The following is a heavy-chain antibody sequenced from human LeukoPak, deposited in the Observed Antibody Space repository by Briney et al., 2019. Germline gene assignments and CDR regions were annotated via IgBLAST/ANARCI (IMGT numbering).Heavy chain of an antibody. Sequence: PSETLSLICTVSDGSISGAAYYWGWFRQPPGKRPEWIGNILYSGTVYYNPSLKSRVTILVDTSKNQFPLKLSSVTAADTAVYFCARVTRYDNSRNNYYMDVWGKGTTVTVSS. CDR2: ILYSGTV. D-gene: IGHD4-17*01. J-gene: IGHJ6*03. CDR3: ARVTRYDNSRNNYYMDV. CDR1: DGSISGAAYY. V-gene: IGHV4-39*06.